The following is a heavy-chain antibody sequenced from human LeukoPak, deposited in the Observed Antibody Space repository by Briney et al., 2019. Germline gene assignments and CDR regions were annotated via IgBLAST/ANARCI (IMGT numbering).Heavy chain of an antibody. CDR1: GYTLNELS. Sequence: ASVKVSCKVSGYTLNELSMYWVRQAPGKGLEWMGGFDRGDNETFYEQKFQGRVTMTDDTSKDTAYMELSSLGSEDTAVYYCAAGDPWELLDYWGQGTLVTVSS. V-gene: IGHV1-24*01. CDR2: FDRGDNET. D-gene: IGHD1-26*01. CDR3: AAGDPWELLDY. J-gene: IGHJ4*02.